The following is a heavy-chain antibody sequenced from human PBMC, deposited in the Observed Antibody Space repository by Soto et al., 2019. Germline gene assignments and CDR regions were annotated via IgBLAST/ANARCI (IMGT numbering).Heavy chain of an antibody. J-gene: IGHJ6*02. CDR3: ILDCTSMSCYGYLGVDV. CDR2: IIPVLGTA. D-gene: IGHD2-2*01. CDR1: GGTFSSFL. Sequence: QVQLVQSGAEVKTPGSSVKGSCKASGGTFSSFLMGWVCQAPGQGREWTGGIIPVLGTATHAQKFQGRVTITADDSTSTVYMELSGLKSEDTAVYYCILDCTSMSCYGYLGVDVWGQGTTVTVSS. V-gene: IGHV1-69*01.